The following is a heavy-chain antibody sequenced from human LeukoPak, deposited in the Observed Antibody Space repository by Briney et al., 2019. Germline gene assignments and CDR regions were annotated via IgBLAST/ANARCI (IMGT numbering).Heavy chain of an antibody. D-gene: IGHD2-2*01. CDR2: IYYSGST. V-gene: IGHV4-59*01. CDR1: GGSISSYY. CDR3: ARVMVVPGGGYFDY. J-gene: IGHJ4*02. Sequence: PSETLSLTCTVSGGSISSYYWSWIRQPPGKGLEWIGYIYYSGSTNYNPSLKSRVTISVDTSKNQFSLKLSSVTAADTAVYYCARVMVVPGGGYFDYWGQGTLVTVSS.